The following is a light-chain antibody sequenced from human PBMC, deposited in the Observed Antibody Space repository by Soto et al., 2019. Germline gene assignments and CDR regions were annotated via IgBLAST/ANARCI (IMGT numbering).Light chain of an antibody. Sequence: EIVLTQSPGTLSLSPGEKVTLSCRASQSVNSRYLAWYQRKPGQAPRLLIYGASSRATGIPDRFSGSGSGTDFTLTISRLEPEDFAVYYCQQHGTSPITCGQGTRLEIK. J-gene: IGKJ5*01. V-gene: IGKV3-20*01. CDR3: QQHGTSPIT. CDR1: QSVNSRY. CDR2: GAS.